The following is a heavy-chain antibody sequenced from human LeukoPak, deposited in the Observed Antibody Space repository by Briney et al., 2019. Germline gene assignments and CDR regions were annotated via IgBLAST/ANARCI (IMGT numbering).Heavy chain of an antibody. D-gene: IGHD3-10*01. CDR3: ARSGMGDYYYYYGMDV. J-gene: IGHJ6*02. Sequence: SETLSLTCTVSGGSISSYYWSWIRQPPGKGLEWIGYIYYSGSTNYNPSLKSRVTISVDTSKNQFSLKLSSVTAADTAVYYCARSGMGDYYYYYGMDVWGQGTTVTVSS. CDR2: IYYSGST. CDR1: GGSISSYY. V-gene: IGHV4-59*08.